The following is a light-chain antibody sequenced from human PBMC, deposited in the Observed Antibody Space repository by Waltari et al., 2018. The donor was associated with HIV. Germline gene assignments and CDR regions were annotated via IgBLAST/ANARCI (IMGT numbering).Light chain of an antibody. Sequence: QSALTQPASVSGSPGQSITIYCTGTSRTVGSDDLVSWYQQHPGKAPKLIIYEVTKRPSGVSNRFSGSKSGNTASLTISGLQAEDEADYYCCSCPRSGIRYVFGTGTKVTVL. V-gene: IGLV2-23*02. CDR1: SRTVGSDDL. CDR3: CSCPRSGIRYV. J-gene: IGLJ1*01. CDR2: EVT.